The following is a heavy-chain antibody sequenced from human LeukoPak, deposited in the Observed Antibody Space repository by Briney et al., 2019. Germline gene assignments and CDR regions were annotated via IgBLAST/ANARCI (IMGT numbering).Heavy chain of an antibody. Sequence: PGGSLRLSCAASGFTFSSYAMHWVRQAPGKGLEYVSAISSNGGSTYYANSVKGRFTISRDNSKNTLYLQMGSLRAEDMAVYYCAIPSNYGAGAFDIWGQGTMVTVSS. J-gene: IGHJ3*02. CDR2: ISSNGGST. CDR1: GFTFSSYA. D-gene: IGHD4-17*01. CDR3: AIPSNYGAGAFDI. V-gene: IGHV3-64*01.